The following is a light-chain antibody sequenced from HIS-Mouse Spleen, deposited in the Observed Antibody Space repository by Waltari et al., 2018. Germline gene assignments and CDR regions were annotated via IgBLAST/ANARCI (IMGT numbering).Light chain of an antibody. CDR1: SSNIGRNY. V-gene: IGLV1-47*01. J-gene: IGLJ3*02. CDR3: AAWDDSLSGWV. CDR2: RNK. Sequence: QPVLTQPPSASGTPGQRVPIPCSGSSSNIGRNYVYWYQPLPGTAPKLLIYRNKQRPSGVPDRFSGSRSGTSASLAISGLRSEDEADYYCAAWDDSLSGWVFGGGTKLTVL.